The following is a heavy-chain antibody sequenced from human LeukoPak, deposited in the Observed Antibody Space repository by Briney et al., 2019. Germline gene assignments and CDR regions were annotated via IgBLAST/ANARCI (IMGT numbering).Heavy chain of an antibody. D-gene: IGHD3-9*01. Sequence: GASLRLSCAASGYTFSNYAMSWVRQAPGKGLEWVSAITGSGGNTYYADSVKGRFTISRDNSKNTVFLQMNSLRAEDTAVYYCAKWGDYDVLTGYYVSDYWGQGTLVTVSS. V-gene: IGHV3-23*01. CDR2: ITGSGGNT. J-gene: IGHJ4*02. CDR3: AKWGDYDVLTGYYVSDY. CDR1: GYTFSNYA.